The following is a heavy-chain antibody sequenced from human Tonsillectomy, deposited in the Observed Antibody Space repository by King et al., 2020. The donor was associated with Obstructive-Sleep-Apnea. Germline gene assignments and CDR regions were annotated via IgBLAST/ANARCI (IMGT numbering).Heavy chain of an antibody. Sequence: VQLVESGGGVVQPGRSLRLSCAASGFTFSSYAMHWVRQAPGKGLEWVAVISYDGSNKYYADSVKGRFTISRENSKKTLYLQMNSLRAEDTAVYYCAREWYYYDSSGYYYGEYYFDYWGQGTLVTVSS. J-gene: IGHJ4*02. V-gene: IGHV3-30*04. D-gene: IGHD3-22*01. CDR1: GFTFSSYA. CDR3: AREWYYYDSSGYYYGEYYFDY. CDR2: ISYDGSNK.